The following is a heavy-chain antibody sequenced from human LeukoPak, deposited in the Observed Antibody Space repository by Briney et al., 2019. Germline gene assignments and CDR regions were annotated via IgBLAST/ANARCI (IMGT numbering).Heavy chain of an antibody. CDR2: TYYRSKWYN. J-gene: IGHJ4*02. Sequence: SQTLSLTCAISGDSVSSPSAAWNWLRQSPSGGLEWLGRTYYRSKWYNDYAVSVKSRITINPDTSKNQFSLQLNSVTPEDTAVYYCARAPLYYYDSSGYYYTMSFDYWGQGTLVTVSS. CDR1: GDSVSSPSAA. CDR3: ARAPLYYYDSSGYYYTMSFDY. V-gene: IGHV6-1*01. D-gene: IGHD3-22*01.